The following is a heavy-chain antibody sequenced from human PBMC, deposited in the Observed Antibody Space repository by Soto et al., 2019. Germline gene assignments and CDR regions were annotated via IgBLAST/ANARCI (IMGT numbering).Heavy chain of an antibody. J-gene: IGHJ4*02. CDR1: GYTFTSYD. D-gene: IGHD3-22*01. Sequence: QVQLVQSGAEVKKPGASVKVSCKASGYTFTSYDINWVRQATGQGLEWMGWMNPNSGNTGYAQKFQGRVTMTRNTSISTAYMELSSLRSEDTAVYYCARATRSYYYVSSGTGAFAYWGQGTLVTVSS. CDR2: MNPNSGNT. CDR3: ARATRSYYYVSSGTGAFAY. V-gene: IGHV1-8*01.